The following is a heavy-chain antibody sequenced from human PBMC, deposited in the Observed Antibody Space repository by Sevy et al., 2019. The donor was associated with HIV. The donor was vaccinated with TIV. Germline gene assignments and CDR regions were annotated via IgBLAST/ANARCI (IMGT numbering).Heavy chain of an antibody. V-gene: IGHV1-69*13. CDR1: GGTFSSYA. D-gene: IGHD3-22*01. Sequence: ASVKVSCKASGGTFSSYAISWVRRAPGQGLEWMGGIIPIFGTANYAQKFQGRVTITADESTSTAYMELSSLRSEDTAVYYCARDALPYYYDSSGSNWFDPWGQGTLVTVS. J-gene: IGHJ5*02. CDR3: ARDALPYYYDSSGSNWFDP. CDR2: IIPIFGTA.